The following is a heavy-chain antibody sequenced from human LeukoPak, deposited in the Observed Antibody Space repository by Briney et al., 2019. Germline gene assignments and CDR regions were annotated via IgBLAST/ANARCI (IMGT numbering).Heavy chain of an antibody. CDR3: TSGGPYDAFAI. V-gene: IGHV3-73*01. CDR2: IRSKANSYAT. J-gene: IGHJ3*02. CDR1: GFTFSGSA. D-gene: IGHD6-25*01. Sequence: GGSLRLSCAASGFTFSGSAMHWVRQASGKGLEWVGRIRSKANSYATAYAASVNGRFTISRDDSKNTAYLQMLSLKTEDTAVYYCTSGGPYDAFAIWGQGTMVTVSS.